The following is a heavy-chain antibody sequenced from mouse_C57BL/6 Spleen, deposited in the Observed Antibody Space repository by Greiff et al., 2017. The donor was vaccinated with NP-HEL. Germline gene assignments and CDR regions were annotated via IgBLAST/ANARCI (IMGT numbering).Heavy chain of an antibody. CDR3: TRLYYDYHYYAMDY. CDR2: IRNKANNHAT. J-gene: IGHJ4*01. D-gene: IGHD2-4*01. Sequence: EVMLVESGGGLVQPGGSMKLSCAASGFTFSDAWMDWVRQSPEKGLEWVAEIRNKANNHATYYAESVKGRFTISRDDSKSSVYLQMNSLRAEDTGIYYCTRLYYDYHYYAMDYWGQGTSVTVSS. V-gene: IGHV6-6*01. CDR1: GFTFSDAW.